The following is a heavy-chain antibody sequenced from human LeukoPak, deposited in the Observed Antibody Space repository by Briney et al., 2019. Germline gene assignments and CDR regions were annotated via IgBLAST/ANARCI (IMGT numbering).Heavy chain of an antibody. CDR3: ARLVTDIVVVPAATGMDV. V-gene: IGHV5-51*01. D-gene: IGHD2-2*01. J-gene: IGHJ6*02. Sequence: GESLKISCKGSGYSFTSYWIGWVRQMPGKGLEWMGIIYPGDSDTRYSPSFQGQVTISADKSISTAYLQWSSLKASDTAMCYCARLVTDIVVVPAATGMDVWGQGTTVTVSS. CDR1: GYSFTSYW. CDR2: IYPGDSDT.